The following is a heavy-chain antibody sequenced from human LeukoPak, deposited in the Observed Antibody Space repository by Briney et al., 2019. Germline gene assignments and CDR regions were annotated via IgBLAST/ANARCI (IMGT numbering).Heavy chain of an antibody. D-gene: IGHD3-10*01. V-gene: IGHV4-39*07. J-gene: IGHJ5*02. CDR2: IYFSGST. Sequence: SETLSLTCTVSGASISSSTYYWGWIRQPPGKGLEWIGSIYFSGSTYYNPSLKSRVTISVDTSKNQFSLKLSSVTAADTAVYYCARGRGEGRGISMVRGVRAPSYNWLDPWGHGTLVIVSS. CDR1: GASISSSTYY. CDR3: ARGRGEGRGISMVRGVRAPSYNWLDP.